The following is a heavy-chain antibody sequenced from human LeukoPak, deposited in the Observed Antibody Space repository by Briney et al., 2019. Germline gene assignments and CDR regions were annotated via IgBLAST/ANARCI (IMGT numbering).Heavy chain of an antibody. V-gene: IGHV4-39*01. Sequence: SETLSLTCTVSGVSISSSSYYWGWIRQPPGKGLEWIGSIYYSGSTYYNPSLKSRVTISVDTSKNQFSLKLSSVTAADTAVYYCARLWFGELVSGYFDYWGQGTLVTVSS. CDR2: IYYSGST. CDR3: ARLWFGELVSGYFDY. J-gene: IGHJ4*02. CDR1: GVSISSSSYY. D-gene: IGHD3-10*01.